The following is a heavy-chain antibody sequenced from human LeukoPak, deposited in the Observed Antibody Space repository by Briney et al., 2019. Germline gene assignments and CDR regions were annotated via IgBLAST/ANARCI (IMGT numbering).Heavy chain of an antibody. Sequence: SETLSLICAVYGGSFSGYYWRWIRQPPGKGLEWIGEINHSGSTNYNPSLKSRVTISVDTSKNQFSLKLSSVTAADTAVYYCARGPDGDLLFDYWGQGTLVTVSS. CDR2: INHSGST. CDR1: GGSFSGYY. J-gene: IGHJ4*02. D-gene: IGHD4-17*01. V-gene: IGHV4-34*01. CDR3: ARGPDGDLLFDY.